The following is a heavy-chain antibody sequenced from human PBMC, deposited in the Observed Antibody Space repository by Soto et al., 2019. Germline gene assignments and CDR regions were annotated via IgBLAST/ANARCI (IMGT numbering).Heavy chain of an antibody. J-gene: IGHJ4*02. CDR3: ARGVPSNAYFDQ. Sequence: ASVKVSCKASGGTFSTPALNWVRQAPRQGLEWMGGIIPLTGGTDYAPKFQGRVTITADKSTKTAYMEVKRLTSEDTAVYYCARGVPSNAYFDQWGQGTLVTVSS. V-gene: IGHV1-69*10. CDR1: GGTFSTPA. CDR2: IIPLTGGT. D-gene: IGHD2-8*02.